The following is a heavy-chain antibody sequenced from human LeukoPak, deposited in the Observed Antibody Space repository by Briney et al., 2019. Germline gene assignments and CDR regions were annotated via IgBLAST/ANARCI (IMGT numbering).Heavy chain of an antibody. Sequence: PGGSLRLSCAASGFIFSNYAMSWVRPAPGRGVEWVSTISGSDDSTYYADSVRGRFTISRDNSKNTLYLQMNSLRAEDTAVYYCAKSRSGGGSCYNYWGQGTLVTVSS. CDR2: ISGSDDST. V-gene: IGHV3-23*01. D-gene: IGHD2-15*01. CDR1: GFIFSNYA. J-gene: IGHJ4*02. CDR3: AKSRSGGGSCYNY.